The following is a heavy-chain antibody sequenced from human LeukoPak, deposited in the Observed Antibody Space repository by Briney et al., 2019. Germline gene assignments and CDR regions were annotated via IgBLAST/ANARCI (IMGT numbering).Heavy chain of an antibody. CDR2: IYSSGST. CDR3: ARNSSLDAFDV. CDR1: GGSINSGNYY. J-gene: IGHJ3*01. Sequence: SETLSLTCTVSGGSINSGNYYWNWIRQPAGKGLEWIGRIYSSGSTNYNPSLKSRVTISRDTSKNQFSLKLNSVPAADTALDYCARNSSLDAFDVWGQGTMVTVSS. V-gene: IGHV4-61*02.